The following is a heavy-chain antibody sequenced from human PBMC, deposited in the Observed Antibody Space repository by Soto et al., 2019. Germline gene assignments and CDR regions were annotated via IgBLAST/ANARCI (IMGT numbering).Heavy chain of an antibody. Sequence: PSETLSLTCTVSGGSISSGGYYWSWIRQHPGKGLEWIGYIYYSGSTYYNPSLKSRVTISVDTSKNQFSLKLSSVTAADTAVYYCAREALDIVVVPASEHLYYYYGMDVWGQGTTVTVSS. CDR3: AREALDIVVVPASEHLYYYYGMDV. CDR1: GGSISSGGYY. D-gene: IGHD2-2*01. V-gene: IGHV4-31*03. J-gene: IGHJ6*02. CDR2: IYYSGST.